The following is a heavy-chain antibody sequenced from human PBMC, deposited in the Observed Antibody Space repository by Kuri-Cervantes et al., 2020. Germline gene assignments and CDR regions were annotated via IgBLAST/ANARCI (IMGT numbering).Heavy chain of an antibody. V-gene: IGHV3-23*01. CDR3: AKDLVAGATFTLDY. J-gene: IGHJ4*02. CDR1: GFTFSSYA. CDR2: ISGSGGST. D-gene: IGHD1-26*01. Sequence: GESLKISCAASGFTFSSYAMSWVRQAPGKGLEWVSAISGSGGSTYYADSVKGRFTISRDNSKNTLYLQMNSLRAEDTAVYYCAKDLVAGATFTLDYWGQGTLVTVSS.